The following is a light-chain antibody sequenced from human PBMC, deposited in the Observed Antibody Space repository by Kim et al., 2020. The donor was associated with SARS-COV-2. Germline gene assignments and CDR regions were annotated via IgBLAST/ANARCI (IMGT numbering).Light chain of an antibody. CDR3: QTWDSSSVI. CDR1: KLEDKY. V-gene: IGLV3-1*01. J-gene: IGLJ2*01. CDR2: QDT. Sequence: SYELTQPPSVSVSPGQTAIITCSGDKLEDKYVCWYQQKAGQSPVLLIYQDTKWPSGIPERFSGSNSGNTATLTISGTQAMDEADYYCQTWDSSSVIFGGG.